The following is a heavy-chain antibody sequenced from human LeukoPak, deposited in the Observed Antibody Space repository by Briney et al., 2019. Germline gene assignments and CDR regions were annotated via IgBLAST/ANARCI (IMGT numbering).Heavy chain of an antibody. Sequence: GGSLTLSCAASGFSVSLNYMNWVRQAPGKGLEWVSILYSGSDTYYADSVKGRFTISRDSSKNMLFLHMNSLRAEDTAVYCARVGDHFHWYLDLWGRSTPVTVSS. J-gene: IGHJ2*01. V-gene: IGHV3-53*01. CDR3: ARVGDHFHWYLDL. D-gene: IGHD3-3*02. CDR1: GFSVSLNY. CDR2: LYSGSDT.